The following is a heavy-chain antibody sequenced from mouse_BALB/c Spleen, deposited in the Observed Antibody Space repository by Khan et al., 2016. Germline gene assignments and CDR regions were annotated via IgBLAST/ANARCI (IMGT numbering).Heavy chain of an antibody. V-gene: IGHV3-1*02. CDR2: IHYSGST. CDR1: GYSITSDYS. Sequence: EVQLQESGPDLVKPSQLLSLTCTVTGYSITSDYSWHWIRQFLGNKLEWMAYIHYSGSTNSTPSLKSRISITRVISKNQFFLLLNSVTTEYTRTYYCICFGNYFDYWGQGTTLTVSS. J-gene: IGHJ2*01. D-gene: IGHD1-1*02. CDR3: ICFGNYFDY.